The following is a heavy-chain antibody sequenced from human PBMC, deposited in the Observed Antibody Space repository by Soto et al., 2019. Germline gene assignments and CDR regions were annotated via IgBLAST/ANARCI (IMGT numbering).Heavy chain of an antibody. J-gene: IGHJ4*02. CDR3: AKDLTTVTTSGGY. CDR2: ISGSGGST. Sequence: VGSLRLSGAASGFTFSSYAMSWVRQAPGKGLEWVSAISGSGGSTYYADSVKGRFTISRDNSKNTLYLQMNSLRAEDTAVYYCAKDLTTVTTSGGYWGQGTLVTVSS. V-gene: IGHV3-23*01. CDR1: GFTFSSYA. D-gene: IGHD4-17*01.